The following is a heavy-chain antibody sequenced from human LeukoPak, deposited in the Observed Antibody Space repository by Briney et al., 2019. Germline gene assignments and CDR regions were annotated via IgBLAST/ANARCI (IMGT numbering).Heavy chain of an antibody. J-gene: IGHJ4*02. D-gene: IGHD3-16*02. CDR3: ARDRATYVWGSYRSRGSFDY. CDR1: GGSISSGDYY. V-gene: IGHV4-30-4*08. Sequence: SQTLSLTRTVSGGSISSGDYYWSWIRQPPGKGLEWIGYIYYSGSTYYNPSLKSRVTVSVDTSNNQFSLKLSSVTAADTAVYYCARDRATYVWGSYRSRGSFDYWGQGTLVTVSS. CDR2: IYYSGST.